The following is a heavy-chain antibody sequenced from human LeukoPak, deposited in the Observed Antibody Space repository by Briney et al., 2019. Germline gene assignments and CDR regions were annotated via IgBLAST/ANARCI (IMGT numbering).Heavy chain of an antibody. J-gene: IGHJ4*02. CDR2: IYGGDSDD. CDR3: TRRGSGYDHWHFDY. V-gene: IGHV5-51*01. Sequence: GESLKISCKGLGYSFSIHWIAWVRQMPGKGLEWMGIIYGGDSDDRYSPPFQGQVTISADKSMNTAYPQWSSLKASDTAMYYCTRRGSGYDHWHFDYWGQGTLVTVSS. CDR1: GYSFSIHW. D-gene: IGHD5-12*01.